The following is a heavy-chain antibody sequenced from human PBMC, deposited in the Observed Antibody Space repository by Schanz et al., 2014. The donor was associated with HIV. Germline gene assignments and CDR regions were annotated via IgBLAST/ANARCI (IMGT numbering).Heavy chain of an antibody. J-gene: IGHJ4*02. D-gene: IGHD2-2*01. CDR3: AKSTWVDN. Sequence: VQLLESGGGLLHPGGSLRLSCAASGFTFSSLGMSWVRQAPGEGLEWVSGISEFGGSAWYADSVKGRFTISRDNSKNTLYLQMDSLRAEDTALYFCAKSTWVDNCGQGTLVTVSS. CDR2: ISEFGGSA. V-gene: IGHV3-23*01. CDR1: GFTFSSLG.